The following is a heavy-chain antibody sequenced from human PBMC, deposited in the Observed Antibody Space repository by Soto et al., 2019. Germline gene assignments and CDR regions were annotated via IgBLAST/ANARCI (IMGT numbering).Heavy chain of an antibody. V-gene: IGHV3-48*02. CDR2: ISSSSSTI. CDR1: GFTFSSYS. D-gene: IGHD3-22*01. Sequence: EVQLVESGGGLVQPGGSLKLSCEASGFTFSSYSMNWVRQAPGKGREWVSYISSSSSTIYYADSVKGRFTISRDNAKNSLYLQMNSLRDEDTAVYYCAREYYYDSSGYLLDAFDIWGQGTMVTVSS. CDR3: AREYYYDSSGYLLDAFDI. J-gene: IGHJ3*02.